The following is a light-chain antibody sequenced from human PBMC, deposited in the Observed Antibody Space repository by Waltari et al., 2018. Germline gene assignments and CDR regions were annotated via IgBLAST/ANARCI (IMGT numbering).Light chain of an antibody. CDR1: QSLTKRY. CDR2: GAS. CDR3: QQYGSSVLYT. J-gene: IGKJ2*01. V-gene: IGKV3-20*01. Sequence: VLTQSPVTLSLSPGARATLSCRASQSLTKRYLAWYQQKPVQAPRLLIYGASSRAAGIPDRFSGSGSGTDFTLTISRLEPEDFAVYYCQQYGSSVLYTFGQGTKLEIK.